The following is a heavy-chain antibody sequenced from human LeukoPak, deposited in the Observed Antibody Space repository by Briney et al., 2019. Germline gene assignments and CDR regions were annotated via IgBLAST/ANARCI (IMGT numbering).Heavy chain of an antibody. J-gene: IGHJ4*02. CDR2: IKSKTDGGTT. V-gene: IGHV3-15*01. CDR3: TTVGRYFDWLSLIDY. CDR1: GFTFSNAW. D-gene: IGHD3-9*01. Sequence: GGSLRLSCAASGFTFSNAWMSWVRQAPGKGLEWVGRIKSKTDGGTTDYAAPVKGRFTISRDDSKNTLYLQMNNLKTEDTAVYYCTTVGRYFDWLSLIDYWGQGTLVTVSS.